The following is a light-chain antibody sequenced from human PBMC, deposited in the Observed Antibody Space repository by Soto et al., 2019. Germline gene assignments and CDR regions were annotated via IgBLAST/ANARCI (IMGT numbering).Light chain of an antibody. CDR2: GAS. CDR3: QQYGSSGT. V-gene: IGKV3-20*01. Sequence: EIVLAQSPGTRSLPPVSGSTLSCRASQSVSNNYLAWYQQKPGQATSLLIYGASNRATGIPDRFSGSASGTDFTLTISRLEPEDFAVYYCQQYGSSGTFGQGTKVDIK. CDR1: QSVSNNY. J-gene: IGKJ1*01.